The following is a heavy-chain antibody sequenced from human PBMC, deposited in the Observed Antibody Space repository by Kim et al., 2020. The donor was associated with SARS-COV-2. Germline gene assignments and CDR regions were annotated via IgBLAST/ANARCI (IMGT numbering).Heavy chain of an antibody. D-gene: IGHD5-12*01. J-gene: IGHJ4*02. V-gene: IGHV4-31*03. Sequence: SETLSLTCTVSGGSISSGGYYWSWIRQHPGKGLEWIGYIYYSGSTYYNPSLKSRVTISVDTSKNQFSLKLSSVTAADTAVYYCARDRVVDKTPESDWGQGTLVTVSS. CDR2: IYYSGST. CDR1: GGSISSGGYY. CDR3: ARDRVVDKTPESD.